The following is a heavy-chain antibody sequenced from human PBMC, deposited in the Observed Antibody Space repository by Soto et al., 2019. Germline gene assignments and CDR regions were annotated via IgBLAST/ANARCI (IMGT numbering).Heavy chain of an antibody. D-gene: IGHD6-19*01. V-gene: IGHV3-23*01. Sequence: GGSLRLSCAASGFSFVNYAMNWVRQAPGKGLEWVSGLSGSGTSTYYADSVKGRFTISRDNSRDTLFLQMNSLTADDTAVYYCAKATTNGGWFNPFDCWGQGALVTVS. CDR3: AKATTNGGWFNPFDC. J-gene: IGHJ4*02. CDR1: GFSFVNYA. CDR2: LSGSGTST.